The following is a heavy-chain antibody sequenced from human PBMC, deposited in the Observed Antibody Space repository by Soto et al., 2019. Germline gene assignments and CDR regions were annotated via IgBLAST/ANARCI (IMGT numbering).Heavy chain of an antibody. CDR3: ARTGYGNWLDP. CDR1: GYSFTDYW. V-gene: IGHV5-10-1*01. CDR2: IDPRDSQS. D-gene: IGHD3-10*01. J-gene: IGHJ5*02. Sequence: GESLKISCKASGYSFTDYWITWVRQMPGKGLEWMGRIDPRDSQSNYSPSFQGHVTISADKSSCTACLQWNSLKASDTAMYYCARTGYGNWLDPWGQGTLVTVS.